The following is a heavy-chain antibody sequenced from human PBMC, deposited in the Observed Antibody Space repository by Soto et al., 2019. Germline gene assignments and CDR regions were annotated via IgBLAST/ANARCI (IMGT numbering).Heavy chain of an antibody. J-gene: IGHJ5*02. D-gene: IGHD3-3*01. V-gene: IGHV1-69*12. CDR1: GGTFGNTA. CDR2: IVPLFCTA. Sequence: QVQLVQSGAEVKEPGSSVNVSCKTSGGTFGNTAVTWVRQVPGQGLEWIGGIVPLFCTANYAQKFRGRVMITADESTSTAYMDLSSLRSDATAIYYCARDGDPGYSFWSGPLGGGRFDPWGQGTLVTVSS. CDR3: ARDGDPGYSFWSGPLGGGRFDP.